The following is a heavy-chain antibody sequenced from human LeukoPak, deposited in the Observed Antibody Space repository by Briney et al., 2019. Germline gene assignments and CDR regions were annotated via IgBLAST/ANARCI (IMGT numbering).Heavy chain of an antibody. D-gene: IGHD4-11*01. Sequence: PGGSLRLSCAASGFTFSSYSMNWVRQAPGKGLEWVSSISSSSSYIYYADSVKGRFTISRDNAKNSLYLQMNSLRAEDTAVYYCARDRRSFDYSNYRNWFDPWGQGTLVTVSS. V-gene: IGHV3-21*01. J-gene: IGHJ5*02. CDR3: ARDRRSFDYSNYRNWFDP. CDR1: GFTFSSYS. CDR2: ISSSSSYI.